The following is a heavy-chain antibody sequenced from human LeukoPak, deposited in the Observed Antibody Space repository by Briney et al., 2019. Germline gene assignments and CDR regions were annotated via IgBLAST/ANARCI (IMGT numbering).Heavy chain of an antibody. Sequence: SETLSLTCTVSGGSIDSSGYYWGWIRQPPGKGLEWIGTIYYSGSTNYNPSLKSRVTISVDTSKNQFSLKLSSVTAADTAVYYCARVEAALSLAEYFQHWGQGTLVTVSS. J-gene: IGHJ1*01. CDR3: ARVEAALSLAEYFQH. D-gene: IGHD3-3*01. V-gene: IGHV4-39*07. CDR2: IYYSGST. CDR1: GGSIDSSGYY.